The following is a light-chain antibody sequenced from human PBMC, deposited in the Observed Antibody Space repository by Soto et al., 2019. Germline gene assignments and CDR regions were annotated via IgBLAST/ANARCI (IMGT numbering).Light chain of an antibody. CDR1: QSVSSY. CDR2: DAS. Sequence: EIVLTQSPATLSLSPGERATLSCRASQSVSSYLAWYQQTPGQAPRLLIYDASNRDTGIPARFSGSGSGTDFTLTISSLEPEDFEVYYCQPYNNWPLTFGGGTKVDIK. CDR3: QPYNNWPLT. V-gene: IGKV3-11*01. J-gene: IGKJ4*01.